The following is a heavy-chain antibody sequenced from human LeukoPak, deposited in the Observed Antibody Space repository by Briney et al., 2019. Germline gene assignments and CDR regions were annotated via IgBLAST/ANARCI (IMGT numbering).Heavy chain of an antibody. D-gene: IGHD3-22*01. CDR2: IKSKTNGGTK. CDR3: TTDSYYYDSSGFHYFDY. J-gene: IGHJ4*02. CDR1: GFTFSNAW. V-gene: IGHV3-15*01. Sequence: KPGGSLRLSCAASGFTFSNAWMSWVRQAPGKGLEWVGRIKSKTNGGTKDYAAPVKGRFTISRDDSKNTLYLQMNSLKTEDTAVYYCTTDSYYYDSSGFHYFDYWGQGTLVTVSS.